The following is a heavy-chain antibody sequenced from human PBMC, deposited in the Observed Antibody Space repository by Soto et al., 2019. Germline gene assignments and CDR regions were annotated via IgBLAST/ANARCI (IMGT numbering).Heavy chain of an antibody. CDR1: GGSISSSSYY. Sequence: QLQLQESGPGLVKPSETLSLTCTVSGGSISSSSYYWGWIRQPPGKGLEWIGSIYYSGSTYYNPSLKSRVTISVDTSKNQFSLKLSSVTAADTAVYYCARFGIVGATRYYYYGMDVWGQGTTVTVSS. D-gene: IGHD1-26*01. CDR2: IYYSGST. CDR3: ARFGIVGATRYYYYGMDV. J-gene: IGHJ6*02. V-gene: IGHV4-39*01.